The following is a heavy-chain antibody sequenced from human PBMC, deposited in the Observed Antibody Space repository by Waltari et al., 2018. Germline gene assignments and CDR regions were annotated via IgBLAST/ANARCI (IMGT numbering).Heavy chain of an antibody. CDR2: INPSGGST. V-gene: IGHV1-46*01. J-gene: IGHJ4*02. D-gene: IGHD4-17*01. CDR3: VRSATTVVSPDY. CDR1: GYPFSNFY. Sequence: QVQLVQSGAEVKKPGASVKVSCKASGYPFSNFYMHWVRQAPGQGLEWMGIINPSGGSTSYAQKFQGRVTMTRDTSTSTVYMELSSLRSEDTAVYYCVRSATTVVSPDYWGQGTLVTVSS.